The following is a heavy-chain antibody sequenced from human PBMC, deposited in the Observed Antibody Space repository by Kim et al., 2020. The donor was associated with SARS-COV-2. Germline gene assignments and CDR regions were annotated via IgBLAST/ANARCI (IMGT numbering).Heavy chain of an antibody. Sequence: SETLSLTCIVSGGSFTNYYWSWIRQPPGKSLEWIGYVYSSGSTNYNPSLKSRLTISMDTSKRQFSLTLTSVTATDTAVYFCARHRGTGFFQYWGQGGLVT. V-gene: IGHV4-59*08. CDR1: GGSFTNYY. CDR2: VYSSGST. J-gene: IGHJ4*02. D-gene: IGHD6-19*01. CDR3: ARHRGTGFFQY.